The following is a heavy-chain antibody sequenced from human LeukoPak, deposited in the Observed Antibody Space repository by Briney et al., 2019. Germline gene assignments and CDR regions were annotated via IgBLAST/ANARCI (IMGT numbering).Heavy chain of an antibody. CDR3: ARAVESWEPPDY. Sequence: ASVKVSCKASGYTFTSYDINWVRQATGQGLEWMGWMNPNSGNTGYAQKFQGRVTMTRNTSIGTAYMELSSLRSEDTAVYYCARAVESWEPPDYWGQGTLVTVSS. V-gene: IGHV1-8*01. CDR1: GYTFTSYD. J-gene: IGHJ4*02. CDR2: MNPNSGNT. D-gene: IGHD1-26*01.